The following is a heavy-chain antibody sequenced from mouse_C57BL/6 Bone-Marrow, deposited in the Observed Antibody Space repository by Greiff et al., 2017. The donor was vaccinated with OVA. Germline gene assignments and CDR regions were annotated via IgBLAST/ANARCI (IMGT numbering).Heavy chain of an antibody. D-gene: IGHD4-1*01. CDR3: TRGWDAWFPY. Sequence: EVKLVESGAELVRPGASVKLSCTASGFNIKDDYMHWVKQRPEQGLEWIGWIDPENGDTEYASKFQGKATITADTSSNTAYLQLSSLTSEDTAVYYCTRGWDAWFPYWGQGTLVTVSA. J-gene: IGHJ3*01. V-gene: IGHV14-4*01. CDR1: GFNIKDDY. CDR2: IDPENGDT.